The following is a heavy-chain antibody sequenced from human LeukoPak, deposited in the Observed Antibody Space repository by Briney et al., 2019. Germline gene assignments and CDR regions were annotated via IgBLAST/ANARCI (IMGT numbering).Heavy chain of an antibody. D-gene: IGHD6-13*01. CDR1: GFTFSSYG. CDR2: IRYDGSNK. J-gene: IGHJ4*02. V-gene: IGHV3-30*02. CDR3: AKEKYIAAAGTGVSYFDY. Sequence: GGSLRLSCAASGFTFSSYGMHWVRQAPGKGLEWVAFIRYDGSNKYYADSVKGRFTISRDSSKNTLYLQMNSLRAEDTAVYYCAKEKYIAAAGTGVSYFDYWGQGTLVTVSS.